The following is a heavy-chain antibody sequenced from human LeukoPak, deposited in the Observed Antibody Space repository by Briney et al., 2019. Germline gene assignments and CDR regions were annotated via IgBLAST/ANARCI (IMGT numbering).Heavy chain of an antibody. V-gene: IGHV3-21*01. D-gene: IGHD3-9*01. CDR3: AREEGGSMYYDILTGYYPDAFDI. CDR2: ISSSSSYI. Sequence: GGSLRLSCAASGFTFSSYAMSWVRQAPGKGLEWVSSISSSSSYIYYADSVKGRFTISRDNAKNSLYLQMNSLRAEDTAVYYCAREEGGSMYYDILTGYYPDAFDIWGQGTMVTVSS. J-gene: IGHJ3*02. CDR1: GFTFSSYA.